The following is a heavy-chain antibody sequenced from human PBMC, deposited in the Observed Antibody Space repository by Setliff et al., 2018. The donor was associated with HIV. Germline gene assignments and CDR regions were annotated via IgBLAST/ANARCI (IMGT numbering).Heavy chain of an antibody. J-gene: IGHJ6*03. CDR1: GFTFSSYT. CDR2: ISDSRDYI. D-gene: IGHD3-10*01. Sequence: GGSLRLSCAASGFTFSSYTMNWVRQAPGKGLEWVSSISDSRDYIYYADSVKGRFTISRDNDMNSLFLQMNSLRAEDTAVYYCARLGDIFAYYNYYYLDVWGKGTTVTVSS. CDR3: ARLGDIFAYYNYYYLDV. V-gene: IGHV3-21*04.